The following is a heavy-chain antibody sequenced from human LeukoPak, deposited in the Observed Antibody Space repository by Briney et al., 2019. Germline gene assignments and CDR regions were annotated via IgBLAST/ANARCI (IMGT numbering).Heavy chain of an antibody. CDR2: IRYDGSNK. Sequence: SGGSLRLSCAASGFTFSSYGMHWVRQAPGKGLEWVAFIRYDGSNKYYADSVKGRFTISRDNPKNTLYLQMNSLRAEDTAVYYCAKVAGIAAAGKTYYFDYWGQGTLVTVSS. V-gene: IGHV3-30*02. D-gene: IGHD6-13*01. J-gene: IGHJ4*02. CDR1: GFTFSSYG. CDR3: AKVAGIAAAGKTYYFDY.